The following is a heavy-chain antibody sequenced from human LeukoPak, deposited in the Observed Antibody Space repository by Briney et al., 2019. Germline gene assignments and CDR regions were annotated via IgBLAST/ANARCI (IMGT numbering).Heavy chain of an antibody. CDR3: ARGPSDSSGYYYEGDAFDI. D-gene: IGHD3-22*01. J-gene: IGHJ3*02. CDR2: INPNGGT. V-gene: IGHV1-2*02. CDR1: GGTFIIYA. Sequence: ASVTVSFTASGGTFIIYAISWVRQAPGQGLEWMGWINPNGGTNYGQKFQGRVTMTRDTSISIVYMEVSRLRSDDTAVYYCARGPSDSSGYYYEGDAFDIWGQGTVVTVSS.